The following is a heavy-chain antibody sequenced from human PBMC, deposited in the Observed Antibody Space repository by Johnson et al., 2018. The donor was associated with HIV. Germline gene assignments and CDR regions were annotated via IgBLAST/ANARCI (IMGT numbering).Heavy chain of an antibody. V-gene: IGHV3-30-3*01. CDR3: ARDRSLLVRELWPREAFDV. J-gene: IGHJ3*01. D-gene: IGHD3-10*01. CDR1: GFTFSSSA. Sequence: QMLLVESGGGVVKPGRALRLSCAASGFTFSSSAMHWVRQAPGKGLEWVAVISYDGDNIYYADSVKGRFTISRDNSKNTLYLQMNSLRVADTAFYYCARDRSLLVRELWPREAFDVWGQGTKVTVSS. CDR2: ISYDGDNI.